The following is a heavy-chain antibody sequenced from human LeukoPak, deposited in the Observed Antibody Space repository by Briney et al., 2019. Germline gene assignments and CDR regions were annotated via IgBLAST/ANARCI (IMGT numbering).Heavy chain of an antibody. CDR1: GFTFNNYA. J-gene: IGHJ4*02. D-gene: IGHD6-6*01. Sequence: GGSLRLSCAASGFTFNNYAMSWVRQAPGKGLGWVSVISSSGHATHYADSVKGRFTISRDNSTNTLYLQMKSLKAKDTAVFYCAKATQSIAARFSDYWGQGTLVTVSS. CDR3: AKATQSIAARFSDY. V-gene: IGHV3-23*01. CDR2: ISSSGHAT.